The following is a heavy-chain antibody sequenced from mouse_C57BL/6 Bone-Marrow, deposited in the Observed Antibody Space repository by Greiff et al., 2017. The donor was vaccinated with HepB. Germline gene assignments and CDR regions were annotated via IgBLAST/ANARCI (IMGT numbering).Heavy chain of an antibody. CDR3: ARGGNWERGAWFAY. V-gene: IGHV1-82*01. Sequence: QVQLQQSGPELVKPGASVKISCKASGYAFSSSWMNWVKQRPGKGLEWIGRIYPGDGDTNYNGKFKGKATLTADKSSSTAYMQLSSLTSEDSAVYFCARGGNWERGAWFAYWGQGTLVTVSA. CDR2: IYPGDGDT. CDR1: GYAFSSSW. D-gene: IGHD4-1*01. J-gene: IGHJ3*01.